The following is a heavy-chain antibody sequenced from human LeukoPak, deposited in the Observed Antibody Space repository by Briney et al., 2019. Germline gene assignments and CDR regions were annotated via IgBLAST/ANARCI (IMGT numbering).Heavy chain of an antibody. CDR2: MYHSGTT. CDR1: GYSISSGYY. V-gene: IGHV4-38-2*02. J-gene: IGHJ5*02. D-gene: IGHD2-8*01. CDR3: ARFSVSQAWFDP. Sequence: SETLSLTCTVSGYSISSGYYWGWIRQPPGKGLEWIGSMYHSGTTNYNPSLKSRVTISVDTSKNQFSVRLTSVAATDMAAYYCARFSVSQAWFDPWGQGTLVTVSS.